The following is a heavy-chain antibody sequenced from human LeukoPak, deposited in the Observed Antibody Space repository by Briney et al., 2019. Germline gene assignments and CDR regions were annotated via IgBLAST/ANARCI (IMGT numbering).Heavy chain of an antibody. J-gene: IGHJ5*02. CDR2: VKEDGSQR. CDR1: GFSFSTSL. V-gene: IGHV3-7*03. CDR3: ARDRRGWFDP. Sequence: PGGSLRLSCAASGFSFSTSLMTWVRQAPGKGLEWLANVKEDGSQRNYLDSVRGRFTISRDNSKNTLYLQMNSLRAEDTAVYYCARDRRGWFDPWGQGTLVTVSS.